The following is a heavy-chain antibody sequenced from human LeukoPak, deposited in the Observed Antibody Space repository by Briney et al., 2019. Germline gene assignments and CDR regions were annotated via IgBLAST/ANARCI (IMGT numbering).Heavy chain of an antibody. D-gene: IGHD3-10*01. V-gene: IGHV3-23*01. CDR1: GVTFDRFT. Sequence: GGSLRLSCAASGVTFDRFTIHWVRQTPGKGLEWVGLINRRGRTFYADSVKSRFTISIDNSKNTLYLPLNRLRAEDTAVYYCAKGGAVSSKSITMIRGTRRYYYYMDVWGKGTTVTISS. CDR2: INRRGRT. CDR3: AKGGAVSSKSITMIRGTRRYYYYMDV. J-gene: IGHJ6*03.